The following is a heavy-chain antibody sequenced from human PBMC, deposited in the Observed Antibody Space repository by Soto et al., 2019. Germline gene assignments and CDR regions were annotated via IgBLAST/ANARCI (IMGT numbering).Heavy chain of an antibody. J-gene: IGHJ5*02. D-gene: IGHD5-12*01. CDR1: GGSFSGYY. V-gene: IGHV4-34*01. CDR2: INHSGST. Sequence: SETLSLTCAVYGGSFSGYYWSWIRQPPGKGLEWIGEINHSGSTNYNPSLKSRVTISVDTSKNQFSLKLSSVTAADTAVYYCVRDKRWLQLKGNWFDPWGQGTLVTVSS. CDR3: VRDKRWLQLKGNWFDP.